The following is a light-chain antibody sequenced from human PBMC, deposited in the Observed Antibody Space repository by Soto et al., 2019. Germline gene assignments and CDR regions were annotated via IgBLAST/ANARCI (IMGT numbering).Light chain of an antibody. CDR3: QQYYSTPPYT. CDR2: WAS. CDR1: QSILYRSNNKNY. V-gene: IGKV4-1*01. J-gene: IGKJ2*01. Sequence: DIVMTQSPDSLAVSLGERATINCKSSQSILYRSNNKNYLAWYRQKPGQPPKLLIYWASIRESGVPDRISGRGSGTDFTLTISSLQAEDVAVYNCQQYYSTPPYTFGQGTKLEIK.